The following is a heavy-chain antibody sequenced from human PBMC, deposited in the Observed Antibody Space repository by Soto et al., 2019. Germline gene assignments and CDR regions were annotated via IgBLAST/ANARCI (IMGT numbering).Heavy chain of an antibody. J-gene: IGHJ6*02. CDR3: AGEKIRFLEWLETYYYGMDV. CDR2: IYYSGST. D-gene: IGHD3-3*01. Sequence: SETLSLTCTVSGGSISSSSYYWGWICQPPGKGLEWIGSIYYSGSTYYNPSLKSRVTISVDTSKNQFSLKLSSVTAADTAVYYCAGEKIRFLEWLETYYYGMDVWGQGTTVTVSS. V-gene: IGHV4-39*02. CDR1: GGSISSSSYY.